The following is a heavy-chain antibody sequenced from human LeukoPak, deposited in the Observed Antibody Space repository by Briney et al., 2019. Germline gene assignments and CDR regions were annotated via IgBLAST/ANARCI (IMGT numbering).Heavy chain of an antibody. Sequence: SETLSLTCTVSGGSISSYYWSWIRQSPGKGLEWIGYIYYSGSTNFNPSLKSRVTISVDTSKNQFSLKLSSVTAADTAVYYCARDRGYNWNDVLYWGQGTLVTVSS. J-gene: IGHJ4*02. D-gene: IGHD1-20*01. V-gene: IGHV4-59*12. CDR3: ARDRGYNWNDVLY. CDR1: GGSISSYY. CDR2: IYYSGST.